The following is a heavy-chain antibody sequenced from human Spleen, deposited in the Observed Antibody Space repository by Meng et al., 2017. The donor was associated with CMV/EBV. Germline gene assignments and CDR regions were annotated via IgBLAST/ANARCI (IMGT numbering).Heavy chain of an antibody. Sequence: SCAASGFRFDDYAMAWVRQAPGKGLECVSSINWNGGNTNYADSVKGRFTISRDNAKNFLHLQMNSLRAEDTALYYCAREGTLGWFDPWGQGTLVTVSS. J-gene: IGHJ5*02. CDR3: AREGTLGWFDP. CDR2: INWNGGNT. V-gene: IGHV3-20*04. D-gene: IGHD3-10*01. CDR1: GFRFDDYA.